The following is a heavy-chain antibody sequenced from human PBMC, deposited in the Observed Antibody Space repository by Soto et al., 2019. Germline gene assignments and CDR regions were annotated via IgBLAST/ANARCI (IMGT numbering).Heavy chain of an antibody. Sequence: SQTLSLTCTVSGGSMSSYRWSWIRQPLGKGLEWIGYIYYSGSTNYNPSLKSRVTISVDTSKNQFSLKLSSVTAADTAVYYCARYEWSSSVCGYYRYVMDVSAQRTTVPGSS. D-gene: IGHD3-3*01. CDR1: GGSMSSYR. CDR2: IYYSGST. V-gene: IGHV4-59*01. J-gene: IGHJ6*02. CDR3: ARYEWSSSVCGYYRYVMDV.